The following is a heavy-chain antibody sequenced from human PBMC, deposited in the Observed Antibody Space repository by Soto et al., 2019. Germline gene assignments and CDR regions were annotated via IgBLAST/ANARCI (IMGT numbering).Heavy chain of an antibody. D-gene: IGHD3-10*01. Sequence: PSQTLSLTCAISGDSVSSNSAAWNWIRQSPSRGLEWLGRTYCRSKWYNDYAVSVKSRITINPDTSKNQFSLQLNSVTPEDTAVYYCARDLYGSGSYYFYYYYGMDVWGQGTTVTVS. CDR2: TYCRSKWYN. CDR1: GDSVSSNSAA. V-gene: IGHV6-1*01. CDR3: ARDLYGSGSYYFYYYYGMDV. J-gene: IGHJ6*02.